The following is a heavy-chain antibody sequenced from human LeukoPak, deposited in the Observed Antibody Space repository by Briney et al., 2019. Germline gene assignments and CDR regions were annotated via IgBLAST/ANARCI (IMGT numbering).Heavy chain of an antibody. CDR1: GFPFGSYW. D-gene: IGHD5-24*01. CDR3: TRVGYIDEGIDY. V-gene: IGHV3-7*04. J-gene: IGHJ4*02. Sequence: GGSLRVSCVASGFPFGSYWMTWVRQAPGKGLEWVANIKQDGSKKSYVDSVKGRFTISRDNAKNSLYLQMNSLRAEDTAINYCTRVGYIDEGIDYWGQGTLVTVSS. CDR2: IKQDGSKK.